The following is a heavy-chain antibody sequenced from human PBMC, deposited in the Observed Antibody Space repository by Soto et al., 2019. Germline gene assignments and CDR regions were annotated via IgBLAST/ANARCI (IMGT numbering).Heavy chain of an antibody. CDR1: GGSFSSYY. Sequence: QVQLQQWGAGLLKPSETLSLTCAVYGGSFSSYYWSWIRQPPGKGLEWIGEINHSGSTNYNPSLNSRVTISVDTSKNQFSLKLSSVTAADTAVYYCGTRGGTVTQNWFDPWGQGTLVTVSS. J-gene: IGHJ5*02. CDR3: GTRGGTVTQNWFDP. D-gene: IGHD4-17*01. V-gene: IGHV4-34*01. CDR2: INHSGST.